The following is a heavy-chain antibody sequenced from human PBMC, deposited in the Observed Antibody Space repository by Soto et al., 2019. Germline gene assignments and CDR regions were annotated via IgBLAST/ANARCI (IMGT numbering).Heavy chain of an antibody. J-gene: IGHJ4*02. D-gene: IGHD5-18*01. V-gene: IGHV4-59*01. Sequence: SETLSLTCRFSGFSIRGYYWTWLRQPPGKGLEWIGYTYYRGTTKYNPSLNSRVTISADTSQNQISLKLTSVTAADTAVYYCAREVASYGSTYFDYWGQGTLVTVSS. CDR1: GFSIRGYY. CDR2: TYYRGTT. CDR3: AREVASYGSTYFDY.